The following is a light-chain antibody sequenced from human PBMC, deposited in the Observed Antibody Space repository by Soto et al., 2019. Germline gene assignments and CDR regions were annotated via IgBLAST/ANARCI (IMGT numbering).Light chain of an antibody. CDR1: SSDVGGYNY. CDR3: SSYTSNSTPYV. CDR2: EVS. J-gene: IGLJ1*01. V-gene: IGLV2-14*01. Sequence: QPALTQPASVSGSPGQSITISCTGTSSDVGGYNYVSWYQQHPGKAPKLMIYEVSNRPSGVSNRFSGSKSGNTASLIISGLQAEDEADYYCSSYTSNSTPYVFGTGTKLTVL.